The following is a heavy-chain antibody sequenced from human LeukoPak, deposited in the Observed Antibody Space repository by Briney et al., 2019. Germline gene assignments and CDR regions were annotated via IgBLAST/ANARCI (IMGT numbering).Heavy chain of an antibody. CDR1: GGSISSYY. V-gene: IGHV4-59*01. J-gene: IGHJ4*02. CDR2: IYYSGST. CDR3: ARGQRSPDY. Sequence: PSETLSLTCTVSGGSISSYYWSWIRQPPGKGLEWIGYIYYSGSTNYNPSPKSRVTISVDTSKNQFSLKLSSVTAADTAVYYCARGQRSPDYWGQGTLVTVSS.